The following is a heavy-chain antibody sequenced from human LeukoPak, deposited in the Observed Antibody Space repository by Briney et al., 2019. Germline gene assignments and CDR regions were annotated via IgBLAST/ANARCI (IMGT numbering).Heavy chain of an antibody. Sequence: ASVKVSCKASGYTFTSYGISWVRQAPGQGLEWMGWISAYNGNTNYAQKLQGRVTMTTDTSTSTAYMELRSLRSDDTAVYYCARDKMGEVYWYMDVWGKGTTVTVSS. J-gene: IGHJ6*03. D-gene: IGHD5-24*01. CDR2: ISAYNGNT. V-gene: IGHV1-18*01. CDR3: ARDKMGEVYWYMDV. CDR1: GYTFTSYG.